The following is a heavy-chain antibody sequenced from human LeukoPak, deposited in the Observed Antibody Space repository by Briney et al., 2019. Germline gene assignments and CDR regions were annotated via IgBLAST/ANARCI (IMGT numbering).Heavy chain of an antibody. J-gene: IGHJ4*02. D-gene: IGHD3-22*01. V-gene: IGHV3-73*01. CDR3: TRHPSYYDSSGYYSDFDY. Sequence: GGSLRLSCAASGFTFSGSAMHWVRQASGKGLEWLGRIRSKANSYATAYAASVKGRFTISRDDSKNTAYLQMNSLKTEDTAVYYCTRHPSYYDSSGYYSDFDYWGQGTLVTVSS. CDR1: GFTFSGSA. CDR2: IRSKANSYAT.